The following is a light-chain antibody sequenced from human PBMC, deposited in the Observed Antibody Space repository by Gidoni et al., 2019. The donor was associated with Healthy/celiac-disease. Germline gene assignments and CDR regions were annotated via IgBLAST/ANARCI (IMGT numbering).Light chain of an antibody. Sequence: DIVMTQSRDSLAVSLGEMATLNCKSTQSVLYSSNNKTYLSWYQQKPGQPPKLLLYWASTRESGVPDRFSGSGSGTDFTLTISCLHAEDVAVYYCQQYYTTPWTFGQXTKVEIK. J-gene: IGKJ1*01. CDR1: QSVLYSSNNKTY. CDR2: WAS. V-gene: IGKV4-1*01. CDR3: QQYYTTPWT.